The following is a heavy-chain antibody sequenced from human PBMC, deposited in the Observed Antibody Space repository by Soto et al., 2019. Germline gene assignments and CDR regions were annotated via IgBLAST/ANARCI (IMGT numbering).Heavy chain of an antibody. CDR2: IYPGDSDT. CDR1: GYRFTTYW. Sequence: GVSMKISSKGAGYRFTTYWGGWVRQMPGKGLEWMGIIYPGDSDTRYSPSFQGQVTISADKSISTAYLQWSSLKASDTAMYYCARHERYCSSSPCAQYWFDPWGQGTLVTVSS. CDR3: ARHERYCSSSPCAQYWFDP. V-gene: IGHV5-51*01. D-gene: IGHD2-8*01. J-gene: IGHJ5*02.